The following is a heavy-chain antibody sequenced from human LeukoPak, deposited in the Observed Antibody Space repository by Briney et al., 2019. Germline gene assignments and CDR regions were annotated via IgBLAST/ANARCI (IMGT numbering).Heavy chain of an antibody. CDR2: IIPIFGTA. CDR3: ARETAMDHKSFDY. CDR1: GGTFSSYA. Sequence: ASVKVSCKASGGTFSSYAISWVRQAPGQGFEWMGGIIPIFGTANYAQKFQGRVTITADESTSTAYMELSSLRSEDTAVYYCARETAMDHKSFDYWGQGTLVTVSS. V-gene: IGHV1-69*13. D-gene: IGHD5-18*01. J-gene: IGHJ4*02.